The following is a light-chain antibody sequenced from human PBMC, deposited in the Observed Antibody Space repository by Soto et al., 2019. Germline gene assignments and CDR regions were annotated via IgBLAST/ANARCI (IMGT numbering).Light chain of an antibody. CDR3: QQYNSYSWT. J-gene: IGKJ1*01. CDR1: QSISSY. Sequence: DIQTTQPTSSPSGSVGDRVINTCRASQSISSYLNWYQQKPGKAPKLLIYDASTLESGIPSRFSGSRSGTEFTLTISSLQPDDFATYYCQQYNSYSWTFGQGTKVDI. CDR2: DAS. V-gene: IGKV1-5*01.